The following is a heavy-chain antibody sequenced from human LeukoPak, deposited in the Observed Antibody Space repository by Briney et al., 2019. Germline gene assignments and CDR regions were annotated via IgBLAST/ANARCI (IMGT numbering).Heavy chain of an antibody. CDR1: GFTFSIYW. J-gene: IGHJ3*02. Sequence: GGSLRLSCAASGFTFSIYWMHWVRQAPGKGLVWVSHINSAGSYTTYADSVKGRFTISRDNAKNTLYLQINSLRAEDTAVYYWARDSSYSTAIWGQGTMVTVSS. D-gene: IGHD3-22*01. V-gene: IGHV3-74*01. CDR3: ARDSSYSTAI. CDR2: INSAGSYT.